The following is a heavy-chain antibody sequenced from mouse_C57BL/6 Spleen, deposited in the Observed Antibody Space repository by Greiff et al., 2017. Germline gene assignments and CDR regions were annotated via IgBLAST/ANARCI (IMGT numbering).Heavy chain of an antibody. CDR1: GYTFTDYE. CDR3: TRRWDVGLDY. Sequence: QVQLQQSGAELVRPGASVTLSCKASGYTFTDYEMHWVKQTPVHGLEWIGAIDPETGGTAYNQKFKGKAILTADKSSSTAYMELRSLTSEDSAVYYCTRRWDVGLDYWGQGTTLTVSS. V-gene: IGHV1-15*01. D-gene: IGHD4-1*01. J-gene: IGHJ2*01. CDR2: IDPETGGT.